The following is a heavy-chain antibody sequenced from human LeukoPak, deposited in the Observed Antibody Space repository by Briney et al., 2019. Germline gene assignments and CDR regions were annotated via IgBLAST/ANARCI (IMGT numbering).Heavy chain of an antibody. CDR3: ATLRSDSSGWYYFDY. J-gene: IGHJ4*02. CDR2: IWYDGSNK. Sequence: GGSLRLSCAASGFPFSSHAMHWVRQAPGKGLEWVALIWYDGSNKYYADSVKGRFTISRDNSKNMLYLQMNSLRTEDTAVYYCATLRSDSSGWYYFDYWGQGTLVTVSS. V-gene: IGHV3-30*02. D-gene: IGHD6-19*01. CDR1: GFPFSSHA.